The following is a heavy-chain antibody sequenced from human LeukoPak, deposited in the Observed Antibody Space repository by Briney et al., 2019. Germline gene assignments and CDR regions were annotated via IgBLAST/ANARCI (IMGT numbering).Heavy chain of an antibody. CDR3: ARTTEGGYTYGYFYYYYMDV. D-gene: IGHD5-18*01. CDR1: GFTFSDHY. J-gene: IGHJ6*03. Sequence: GGSLRLSCAASGFTFSDHYMDWVRQAPGKGLEWVGRTRNKANSYTTEYAASVKGRFTISRDDSKNSLYLQMNSLKTDDTAVYYCARTTEGGYTYGYFYYYYMDVWGKGTTVTISS. CDR2: TRNKANSYTT. V-gene: IGHV3-72*01.